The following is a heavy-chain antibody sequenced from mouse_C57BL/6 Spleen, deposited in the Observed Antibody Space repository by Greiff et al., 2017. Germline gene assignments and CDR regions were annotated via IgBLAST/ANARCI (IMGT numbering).Heavy chain of an antibody. CDR1: GYTFTSYW. V-gene: IGHV1-64*01. CDR2: IHPNSGST. CDR3: ARADYYGSSYPDY. J-gene: IGHJ2*01. Sequence: QVQLQQPGAELVKPGASVKLSCKASGYTFTSYWMHWVKQRPGQGLEWIGMIHPNSGSTNYNEKFKSKATLTVDKSSSTAYMQLSSLTSEDSAVYCCARADYYGSSYPDYWGQGTTLTVSS. D-gene: IGHD1-1*01.